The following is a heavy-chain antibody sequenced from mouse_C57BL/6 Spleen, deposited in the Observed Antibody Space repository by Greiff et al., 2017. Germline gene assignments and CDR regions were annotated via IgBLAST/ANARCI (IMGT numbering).Heavy chain of an antibody. D-gene: IGHD1-1*01. V-gene: IGHV1-26*01. CDR2: INPNNGGT. J-gene: IGHJ4*01. CDR1: GYTFTDYY. Sequence: EVQLQQSGPELVKPGASVKISCKASGYTFTDYYMNWVKQSHGKSLEWIGDINPNNGGTSYNQKFKGKATLTVDKSSSTAYMELRSLTSEDSAVYYCASVYGSSSSYAMDYWGQGTSVTVSS. CDR3: ASVYGSSSSYAMDY.